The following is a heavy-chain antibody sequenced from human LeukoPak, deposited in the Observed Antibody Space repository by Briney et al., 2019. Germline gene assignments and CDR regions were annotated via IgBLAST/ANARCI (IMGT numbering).Heavy chain of an antibody. Sequence: GASVKVSCKASGGTFSSYAISWVRQAPGQGLEWMGGIIPIFGTANYAQKFQGRVTITADKSTSTAYMELSSLRSEDTAVYYCARDVTMVRVVDAFDIWGQGTMVTVSS. CDR3: ARDVTMVRVVDAFDI. V-gene: IGHV1-69*06. CDR2: IIPIFGTA. CDR1: GGTFSSYA. D-gene: IGHD3-10*01. J-gene: IGHJ3*02.